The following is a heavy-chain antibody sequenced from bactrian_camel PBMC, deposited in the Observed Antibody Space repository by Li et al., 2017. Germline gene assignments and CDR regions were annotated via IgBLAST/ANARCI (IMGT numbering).Heavy chain of an antibody. J-gene: IGHJ4*01. V-gene: IGHV3S42*01. D-gene: IGHD6*01. CDR1: GFQFSDYP. CDR3: AADRDFSRCQRYLFNY. Sequence: VQLVESGGGLVQPGGSLRLSCAASGFQFSDYPMSWVRQTPGKGLEWIAQIAYDGWVSRYNDPAKGRFTISRDNAKNTLYLQMNSLKPEDTAWYYCAADRDFSRCQRYLFNYWGQGTQVTVS. CDR2: IAYDGWVS.